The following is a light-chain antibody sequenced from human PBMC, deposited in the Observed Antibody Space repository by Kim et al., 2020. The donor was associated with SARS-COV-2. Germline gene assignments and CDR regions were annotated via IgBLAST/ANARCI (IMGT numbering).Light chain of an antibody. CDR1: HSVGLS. Sequence: PGEGAPPSCRASHSVGLSFAWYLQTPGQAPRLLIYDASIRATGIPDRFSGSGSGTDFTLPLGSLEPRDFAIYYCQQRGSWPPALTFGGGTKVDI. CDR3: QQRGSWPPALT. J-gene: IGKJ4*01. V-gene: IGKV3-11*01. CDR2: DAS.